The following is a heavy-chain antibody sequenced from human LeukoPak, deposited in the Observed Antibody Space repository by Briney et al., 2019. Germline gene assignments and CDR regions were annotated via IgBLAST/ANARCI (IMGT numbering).Heavy chain of an antibody. CDR2: IYHSGST. V-gene: IGHV4-30-2*01. J-gene: IGHJ4*02. CDR3: ARGTIVVVPQGGYYFDY. D-gene: IGHD2-2*01. Sequence: SETLSLTCAVSGGSISSGGYSWSWIRQPPGKGLEWIGYIYHSGSTYYNPSLKSRVTVSVDRSKNQFSLKLSSVTAADTAVYYCARGTIVVVPQGGYYFDYWGQGTLVTVSS. CDR1: GGSISSGGYS.